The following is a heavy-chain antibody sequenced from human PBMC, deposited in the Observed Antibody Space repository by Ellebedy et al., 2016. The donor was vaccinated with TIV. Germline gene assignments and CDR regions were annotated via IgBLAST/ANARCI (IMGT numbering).Heavy chain of an antibody. J-gene: IGHJ4*02. V-gene: IGHV4-34*01. CDR3: ARSTTVTTASYEY. Sequence: MPSETLSLTCAVYGGPFSGYYWTWIRYPPGKGLEWIGEINHSGSTTYNPSLKSRVTISVDTSRNRFSLKLSSVTAADTAVYYCARSTTVTTASYEYWGQGTLVTVSS. CDR1: GGPFSGYY. D-gene: IGHD4-17*01. CDR2: INHSGST.